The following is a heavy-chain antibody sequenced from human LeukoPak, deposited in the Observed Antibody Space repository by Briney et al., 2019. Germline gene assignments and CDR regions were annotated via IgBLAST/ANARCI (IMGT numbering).Heavy chain of an antibody. CDR1: GVTFSSYD. D-gene: IGHD3-10*01. CDR2: INGGGGST. Sequence: GGTLRLSCTASGVTFSSYDLSWVRQPPGKGLEWVSAINGGGGSTYYVDPVMGRFSLSRDSSKNTLYLQMNSLRAEDTAVYYCAREVFNRVREVIEHWGQGTLVTVSS. CDR3: AREVFNRVREVIEH. V-gene: IGHV3-23*01. J-gene: IGHJ4*02.